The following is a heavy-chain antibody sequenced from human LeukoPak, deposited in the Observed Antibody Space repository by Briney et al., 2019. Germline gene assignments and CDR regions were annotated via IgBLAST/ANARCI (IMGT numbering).Heavy chain of an antibody. Sequence: SETLSLTCIVSGDSISPYYWGWVRQPPGKGLEWIGYIYYSGSTTYNPSLRSRVTLSVDPSKNQFSLKLSSVTAADTAVYYCARDKQPGDYWGQGTLVTVSS. D-gene: IGHD5-18*01. CDR1: GDSISPYY. CDR3: ARDKQPGDY. CDR2: IYYSGST. V-gene: IGHV4-59*01. J-gene: IGHJ4*02.